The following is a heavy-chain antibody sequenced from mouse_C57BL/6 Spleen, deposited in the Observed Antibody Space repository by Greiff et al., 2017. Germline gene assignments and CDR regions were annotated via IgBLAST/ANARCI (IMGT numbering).Heavy chain of an antibody. CDR3: ARNYGSSRRYFDY. V-gene: IGHV1-54*01. CDR2: INPGSGGT. Sequence: QVQLQQSGAELVRPGTSVKVSCKASGYAFTNYLIEWVKQRPGQGLEWIGVINPGSGGTNYNEKFKGKATLTADKSSSTAYMQLSSLTSEDSAVYFCARNYGSSRRYFDYWAQGTTLTVSS. D-gene: IGHD1-1*01. J-gene: IGHJ2*01. CDR1: GYAFTNYL.